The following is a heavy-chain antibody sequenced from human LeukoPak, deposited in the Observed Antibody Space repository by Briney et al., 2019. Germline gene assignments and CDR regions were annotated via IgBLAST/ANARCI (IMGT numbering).Heavy chain of an antibody. Sequence: SETLSLTCTVSGGSNSSYYWSWIRQPPGKGLEWIGYIYYSGSTNYNPSLKSRVTISVDTSKNQFSLKLSSVTAADTAVYYCARGRSSSWYGFSDAFDIWGQGTMVTVSS. CDR2: IYYSGST. CDR3: ARGRSSSWYGFSDAFDI. V-gene: IGHV4-59*01. J-gene: IGHJ3*02. CDR1: GGSNSSYY. D-gene: IGHD6-13*01.